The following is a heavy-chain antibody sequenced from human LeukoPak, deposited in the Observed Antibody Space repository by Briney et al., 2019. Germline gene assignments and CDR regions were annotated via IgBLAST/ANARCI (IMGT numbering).Heavy chain of an antibody. V-gene: IGHV1-2*06. J-gene: IGHJ5*02. D-gene: IGHD4-17*01. CDR1: GYTFTGYY. Sequence: GASVKVSCKASGYTFTGYYMHWVRQAPGQGLEWMGRINPNSGGTNYAQKFQGRVTMTRDTSISTAYMELSRLRSDDTAVYYCARDRGYGDYRGTDWFDPWGQGTLVTVSS. CDR3: ARDRGYGDYRGTDWFDP. CDR2: INPNSGGT.